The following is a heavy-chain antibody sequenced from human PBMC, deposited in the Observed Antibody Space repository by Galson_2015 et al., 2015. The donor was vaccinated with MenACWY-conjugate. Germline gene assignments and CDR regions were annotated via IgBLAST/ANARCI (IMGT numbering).Heavy chain of an antibody. CDR2: IYYSGST. J-gene: IGHJ5*02. Sequence: ETLSLTCTVSGGSISSSSYYWGWIRQPPGKGLEWIGSIYYSGSTYYNPSLKSRVTISVDTSKNQFSLKLSSVTAADTAVYYCARDLGGYSSSWTNWFDPWGQGTLVTVSS. CDR1: GGSISSSSYY. D-gene: IGHD6-13*01. V-gene: IGHV4-39*07. CDR3: ARDLGGYSSSWTNWFDP.